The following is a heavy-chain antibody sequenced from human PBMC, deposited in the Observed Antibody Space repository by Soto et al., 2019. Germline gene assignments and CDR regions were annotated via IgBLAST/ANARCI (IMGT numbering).Heavy chain of an antibody. D-gene: IGHD3-22*01. CDR2: IFSNDEK. CDR3: ARGYYDSSGYYYFDY. Sequence: KESGPVLVKPTETLTLTCTVSGFSLSNARMGVSWIRQPPGKALEWLAHIFSNDEKSYSTSLKSRLTISKDTSKSQVVLTMTNMDPVDTATYYCARGYYDSSGYYYFDYWGQGTLVTVSS. CDR1: GFSLSNARMG. V-gene: IGHV2-26*01. J-gene: IGHJ4*02.